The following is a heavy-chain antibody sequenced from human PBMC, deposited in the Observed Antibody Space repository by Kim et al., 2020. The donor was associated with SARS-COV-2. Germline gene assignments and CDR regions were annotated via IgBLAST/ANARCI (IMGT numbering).Heavy chain of an antibody. D-gene: IGHD3-9*01. CDR3: VKPNAIFWFLEGRNAF. CDR1: GFIFNNSG. J-gene: IGHJ3*01. V-gene: IGHV3-30*18. CDR2: ISYEASKK. Sequence: GGSLRLSCAASGFIFNNSGMHWVRQAPGKGLEWVAVISYEASKKHYADFLTGRFTISSDISKNTVYLQLNSLSVEDTAVYDCVKPNAIFWFLEGRNAF.